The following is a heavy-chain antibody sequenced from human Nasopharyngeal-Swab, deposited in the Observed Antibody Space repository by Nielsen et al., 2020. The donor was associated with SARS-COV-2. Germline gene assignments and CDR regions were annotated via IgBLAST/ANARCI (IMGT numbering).Heavy chain of an antibody. D-gene: IGHD2-15*01. CDR3: ARDRNFVVVVAATLSDYYGMDV. J-gene: IGHJ6*02. Sequence: SVKVSCKASGGTFSSYAISWVRPAPAQGLEWMGGSIPIFGTAHYAQKFQGRVTITADESTSTAYMELSSLRSEDTAVYYCARDRNFVVVVAATLSDYYGMDVWGQGTTVTVSS. CDR2: SIPIFGTA. V-gene: IGHV1-69*13. CDR1: GGTFSSYA.